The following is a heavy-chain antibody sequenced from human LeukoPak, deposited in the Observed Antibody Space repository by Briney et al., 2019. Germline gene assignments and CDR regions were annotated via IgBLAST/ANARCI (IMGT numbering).Heavy chain of an antibody. CDR3: ARDNFRGDYVIDH. J-gene: IGHJ4*02. V-gene: IGHV3-21*01. CDR1: GFTFSSYS. D-gene: IGHD4-17*01. CDR2: ISSSSSYI. Sequence: KSGGSLRLSCAASGFTFSSYSMYWARQAPGKGLEWVSSISSSSSYIYYADSVKGRFTISRDNAKNSLYLQMNSLRAEDTAVYYCARDNFRGDYVIDHWGQGTLVTVSS.